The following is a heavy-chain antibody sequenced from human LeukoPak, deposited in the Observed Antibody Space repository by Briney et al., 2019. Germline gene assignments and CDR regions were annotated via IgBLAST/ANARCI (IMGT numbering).Heavy chain of an antibody. CDR3: ARGGGGVVAATQHNCSAP. CDR2: IYYSGST. CDR1: GGSISSGDYY. V-gene: IGHV4-30-4*01. J-gene: IGHJ5*02. D-gene: IGHD2-15*01. Sequence: PSQTLSLTCTVSGGSISSGDYYWSWIRQPPGKGLAWIGYIYYSGSTYYNPSLKSRVTISVDTSKNQFSLKLSSVHAADTAVYYCARGGGGVVAATQHNCSAPGGKEPLVPFS.